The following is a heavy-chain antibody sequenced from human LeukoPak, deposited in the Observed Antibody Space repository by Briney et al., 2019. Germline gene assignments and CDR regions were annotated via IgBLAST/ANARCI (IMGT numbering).Heavy chain of an antibody. CDR2: ISSSSSYI. J-gene: IGHJ4*02. CDR1: GFTFSSYS. Sequence: PGRSLRLSCAASGFTFSSYSMNWVRQAPGKGLEWVSSISSSSSYIYYADSVKGRFTISRDNAKNSLYPQMNSLRAEDTAVYYCARGRMEIDYWGQGTLVTVSS. CDR3: ARGRMEIDY. V-gene: IGHV3-21*01. D-gene: IGHD1-1*01.